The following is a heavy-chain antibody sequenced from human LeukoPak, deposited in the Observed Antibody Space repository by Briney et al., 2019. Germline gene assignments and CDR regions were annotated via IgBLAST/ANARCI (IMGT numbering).Heavy chain of an antibody. J-gene: IGHJ4*02. CDR2: IRSKANSYAT. CDR1: GFTFSGSA. CDR3: TRQKEPLLWFGELSN. D-gene: IGHD3-10*01. Sequence: GGSLKLSCAASGFTFSGSAMHWVRQASGEGLEWVGRIRSKANSYATAYAASVKGRFTISRDDSKNTAYLQMNSLKTEDTAVYYCTRQKEPLLWFGELSNWGQGTLVTVSS. V-gene: IGHV3-73*01.